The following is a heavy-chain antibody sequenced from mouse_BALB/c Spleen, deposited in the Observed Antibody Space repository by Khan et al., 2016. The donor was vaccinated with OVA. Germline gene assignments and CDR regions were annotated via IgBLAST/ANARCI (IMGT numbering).Heavy chain of an antibody. J-gene: IGHJ1*01. CDR3: ARPSYDPRNFEV. V-gene: IGHV14-3*02. CDR2: IAPANGNT. D-gene: IGHD2-3*01. Sequence: VQLQQSGAELVKPGASVKLSCTASGFNIKDTYLHWVKQRPEQGLEWIGRIAPANGNTQYDPKFQGKATITSDTSSDPSYLQLNSLTSEDTAVYYGARPSYDPRNFEVWGAGTTVTVSS. CDR1: GFNIKDTY.